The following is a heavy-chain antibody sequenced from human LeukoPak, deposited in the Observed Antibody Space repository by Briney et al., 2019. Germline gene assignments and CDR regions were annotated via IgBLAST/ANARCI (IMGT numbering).Heavy chain of an antibody. CDR3: ARGLDPFAHNPFDI. CDR2: IIPMFGTA. CDR1: GAPLKGYA. V-gene: IGHV1-69*06. D-gene: IGHD3/OR15-3a*01. Sequence: SVNVPCKASGAPLKGYAFTWVRKAPGQGLEWMGQIIPMFGTAEYAQRFQGRVTIVADKSTTTVHMELSSLRSEDTAVYYCARGLDPFAHNPFDIWGQGTMVTVSS. J-gene: IGHJ3*02.